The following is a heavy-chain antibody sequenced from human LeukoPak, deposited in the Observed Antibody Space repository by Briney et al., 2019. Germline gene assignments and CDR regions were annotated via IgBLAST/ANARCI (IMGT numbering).Heavy chain of an antibody. CDR3: AGGKVVPAAPPDY. D-gene: IGHD2-2*01. Sequence: GGSLRLSCAASEFTFSHYGMHWVRQAPGKGLEWVAVISYDGSNKYYADSVKGRFTISRDNSKNTLYLQMNSLRAEDTAVYYCAGGKVVPAAPPDYWGQGTLVTVSS. J-gene: IGHJ4*02. CDR1: EFTFSHYG. CDR2: ISYDGSNK. V-gene: IGHV3-30*03.